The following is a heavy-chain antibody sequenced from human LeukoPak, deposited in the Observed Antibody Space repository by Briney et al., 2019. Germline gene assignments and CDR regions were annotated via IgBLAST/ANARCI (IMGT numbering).Heavy chain of an antibody. Sequence: GGSLRLSCAASGFTFSSYGMHWVRQAPGKGLEWVAVISYDGSNKYYADSMKGRFTISRDNSENTLYLQMNSLRAEDTAVYYCAKEGIAYYDILTGYHYWGQGTLVTVSS. D-gene: IGHD3-9*01. V-gene: IGHV3-30*18. CDR1: GFTFSSYG. J-gene: IGHJ4*02. CDR2: ISYDGSNK. CDR3: AKEGIAYYDILTGYHY.